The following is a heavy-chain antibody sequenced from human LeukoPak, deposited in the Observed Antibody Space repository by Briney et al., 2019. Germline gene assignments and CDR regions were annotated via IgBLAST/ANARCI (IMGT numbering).Heavy chain of an antibody. Sequence: SQTLSLTCTVSGGSISSGDYYWSWLRQPPGKGLEWIGYIYYSGSTYYNPSLKSRVTISVDTSKNQFSLKLSSVTAADTAVYYCARDRIVVVPAASNYYYGMDVWGQGTTVTVSS. J-gene: IGHJ6*02. V-gene: IGHV4-30-4*01. CDR2: IYYSGST. D-gene: IGHD2-2*01. CDR3: ARDRIVVVPAASNYYYGMDV. CDR1: GGSISSGDYY.